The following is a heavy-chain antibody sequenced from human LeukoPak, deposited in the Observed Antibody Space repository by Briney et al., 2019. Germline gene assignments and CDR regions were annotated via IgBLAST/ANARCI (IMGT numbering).Heavy chain of an antibody. CDR3: ARAVALTMTAGYYYYYGMDV. CDR1: GGSLSGYY. J-gene: IGHJ6*02. Sequence: SETLSLTCAVYGGSLSGYYWSWIRQPPGKGLEWIGEINHSGSTNYNPSLKSRVTISVDTSKNQFSLKLSSVTAADTAVYYCARAVALTMTAGYYYYYGMDVWGQGTKVTVSS. D-gene: IGHD6-19*01. V-gene: IGHV4-34*01. CDR2: INHSGST.